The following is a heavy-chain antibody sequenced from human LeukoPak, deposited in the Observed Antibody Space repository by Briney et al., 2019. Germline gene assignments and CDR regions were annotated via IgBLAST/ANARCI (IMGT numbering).Heavy chain of an antibody. D-gene: IGHD2-2*01. Sequence: ASVKVSCKASGYSFIGYYVHWVRQAPGQGLEWMGWLNPHSGDTKYAQKFQGRVTMTRDTSIGTAYMELSRLRPDDTAMYYCARDGGIVVRPAATWIDPWGQGTLVTVSS. CDR2: LNPHSGDT. CDR1: GYSFIGYY. J-gene: IGHJ5*02. V-gene: IGHV1-2*02. CDR3: ARDGGIVVRPAATWIDP.